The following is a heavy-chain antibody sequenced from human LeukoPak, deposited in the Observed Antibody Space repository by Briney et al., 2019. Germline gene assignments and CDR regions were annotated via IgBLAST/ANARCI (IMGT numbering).Heavy chain of an antibody. D-gene: IGHD4-17*01. Sequence: GRSLRLSCAASGFTFSRSGMHWVRQAPGKGLEWVAVIWYDGSNEYYADSVKGRFAISRDNSMNTLYLQMNSLTAEDTAVYYCARDPTLYGDYVYYFDYWGQGTLVTVSS. CDR1: GFTFSRSG. CDR3: ARDPTLYGDYVYYFDY. V-gene: IGHV3-33*08. J-gene: IGHJ4*02. CDR2: IWYDGSNE.